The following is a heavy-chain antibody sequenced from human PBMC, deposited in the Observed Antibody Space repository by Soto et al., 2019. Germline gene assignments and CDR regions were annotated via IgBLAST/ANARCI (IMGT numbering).Heavy chain of an antibody. V-gene: IGHV5-51*01. D-gene: IGHD6-13*01. CDR2: IYPSDSDT. CDR1: GYSLTSYW. Sequence: KLSRKGSGYSLTSYWVAWVRQMPGKGLEWMWLIYPSDSDTRYSPSFQGQVTISADKSISTAYLQWIRLKASDTAMYYWSRRGSSWYFDSWGQGTLVTVSS. J-gene: IGHJ4*02. CDR3: SRRGSSWYFDS.